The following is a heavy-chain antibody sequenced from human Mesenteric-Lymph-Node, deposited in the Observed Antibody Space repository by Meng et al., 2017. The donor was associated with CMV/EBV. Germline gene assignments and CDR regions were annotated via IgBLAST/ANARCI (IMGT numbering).Heavy chain of an antibody. CDR3: ARVMLPYYYYYGMDV. Sequence: ASVKVSCKVSGYTLTELSMHWVRQAPGKGLEWMGGFDPEDGETIYAQKFQGRVTITTDESTSTAYMELSSLRSEDTAVYYCARVMLPYYYYYGMDVWGQGTTVTVSS. V-gene: IGHV1-24*01. J-gene: IGHJ6*02. CDR2: FDPEDGET. CDR1: GYTLTELS. D-gene: IGHD2-8*01.